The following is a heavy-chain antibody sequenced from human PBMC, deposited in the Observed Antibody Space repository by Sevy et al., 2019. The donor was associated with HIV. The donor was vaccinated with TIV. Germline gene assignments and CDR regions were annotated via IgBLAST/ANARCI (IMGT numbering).Heavy chain of an antibody. CDR3: ARAGGSGSFDY. CDR2: IYSGGNT. D-gene: IGHD3-10*01. CDR1: GGSFSVGSYY. Sequence: SETLSLTCTVSGGSFSVGSYYWSWIRQPAGKGLEWIGRIYSGGNTNYNPSLKSRVTISLDRSKNQFSLRLSSVTAADTAVYYCARAGGSGSFDYWGQGTLVTVSS. J-gene: IGHJ4*02. V-gene: IGHV4-61*02.